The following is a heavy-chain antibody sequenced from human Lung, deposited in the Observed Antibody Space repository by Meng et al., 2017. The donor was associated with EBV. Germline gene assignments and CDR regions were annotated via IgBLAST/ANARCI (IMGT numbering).Heavy chain of an antibody. CDR2: VRYSGTA. V-gene: IGHV4-39*01. J-gene: IGHJ4*02. Sequence: LCEPGTGLVWPSETLSLPCTVSGGSLDNSDYFWDWIRQPPGKGLEWIGSVRYSGTAYYNPSLTSRVTISVDTSKNQFSLNLSSLTAADTAVYYCARHVYGDSYGFWGQGTLVTVSS. CDR3: ARHVYGDSYGF. D-gene: IGHD4-17*01. CDR1: GGSLDNSDYF.